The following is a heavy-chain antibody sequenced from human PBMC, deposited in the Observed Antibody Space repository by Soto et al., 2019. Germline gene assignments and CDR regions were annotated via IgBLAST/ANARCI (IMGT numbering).Heavy chain of an antibody. V-gene: IGHV3-21*01. Sequence: LRLSCAASGFTFRSYSMNWVRQAPGKGLEWVSSISSSSSYIYYADSVKGRFTISRDNAKNSLYLQMNSLRAEDTAVYYCAREDDYYDSSGYDYWGQGTLVTVSS. CDR3: AREDDYYDSSGYDY. J-gene: IGHJ4*02. CDR2: ISSSSSYI. D-gene: IGHD3-22*01. CDR1: GFTFRSYS.